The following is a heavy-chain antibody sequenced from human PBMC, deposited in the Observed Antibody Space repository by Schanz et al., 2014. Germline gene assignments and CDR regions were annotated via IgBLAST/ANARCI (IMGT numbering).Heavy chain of an antibody. CDR2: MNPNSGDT. V-gene: IGHV1-8*01. CDR3: ARESTVIRGLSGWFDP. CDR1: GYPFTSDD. D-gene: IGHD3-10*01. J-gene: IGHJ5*02. Sequence: QVQLVQSGAEVKKPGASVKVSCRAYGYPFTSDDITWVRQAPGQGLEWMGWMNPNSGDTGYPRKFQDRVTITTDTSTTTAYMELSGLRSEDAAVYYCARESTVIRGLSGWFDPWGQGTLVTVSS.